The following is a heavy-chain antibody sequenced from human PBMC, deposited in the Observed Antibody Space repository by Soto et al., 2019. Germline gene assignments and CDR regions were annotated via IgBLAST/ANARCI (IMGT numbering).Heavy chain of an antibody. CDR2: SRNRVNSHTT. J-gene: IGHJ6*01. CDR1: GFTFSDHY. D-gene: IGHD5-18*01. V-gene: IGHV3-72*01. Sequence: EVQLVESGGGLVQPGGSLRLSCAASGFTFSDHYMDWVRQAPGKGLEWVARSRNRVNSHTTEYAASVKGRFTISRDESKSSLCMQMTSLKTEDAAVYYCTRGLLGGAPSYSFHRMDVWGQGTTVTVSS. CDR3: TRGLLGGAPSYSFHRMDV.